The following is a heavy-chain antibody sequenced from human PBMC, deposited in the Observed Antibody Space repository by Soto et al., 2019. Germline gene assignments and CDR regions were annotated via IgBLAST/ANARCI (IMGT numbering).Heavy chain of an antibody. J-gene: IGHJ5*02. CDR2: TYYRSKWYN. Sequence: SQTLSLTCAISGDSVPSNSAAWNWIRQSPSRGLEWLGRTYYRSKWYNDYAVSVKSRITINPDTSKNQFSLQLNSVTPEDTAVYYCARGYCSGGSCYSSLKNWFDPWGQGTLVTVSS. CDR3: ARGYCSGGSCYSSLKNWFDP. V-gene: IGHV6-1*01. CDR1: GDSVPSNSAA. D-gene: IGHD2-15*01.